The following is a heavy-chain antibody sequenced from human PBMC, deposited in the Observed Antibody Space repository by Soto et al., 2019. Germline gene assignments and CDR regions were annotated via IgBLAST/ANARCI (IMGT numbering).Heavy chain of an antibody. J-gene: IGHJ5*01. D-gene: IGHD1-26*01. CDR3: AREGPGDSGPLGSNGFEY. CDR2: ISDSGST. Sequence: QVQLQESGPGLVKPSETLSLTCSVSGASVSSGDYYWTWIRQHPGKGLEWIGYISDSGSTHYNPSLNRRSFISLDTPTLPLSPNQTYVTAADTAVYYCAREGPGDSGPLGSNGFEYRGQGSLVIVSS. CDR1: GASVSSGDYY. V-gene: IGHV4-31*03.